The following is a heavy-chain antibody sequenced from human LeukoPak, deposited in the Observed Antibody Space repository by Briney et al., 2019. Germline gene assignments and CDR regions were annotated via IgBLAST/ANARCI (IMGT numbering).Heavy chain of an antibody. CDR3: ARAVYYYYMDV. CDR2: INHSGST. J-gene: IGHJ6*03. CDR1: GGSFSGYY. D-gene: IGHD4-17*01. V-gene: IGHV4-34*01. Sequence: SETLSLTCAVYGGSFSGYYWSWLRQPPGKGLEWIGEINHSGSTNYNPSLKSRVTISVDTSKNQFSLKLSSVTAADTAVYYCARAVYYYYMDVWGKGTTVTVSS.